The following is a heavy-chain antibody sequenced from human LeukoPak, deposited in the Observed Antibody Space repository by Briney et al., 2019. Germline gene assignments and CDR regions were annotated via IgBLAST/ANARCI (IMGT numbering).Heavy chain of an antibody. CDR1: GGSISSSSYY. CDR3: ARCSAMIVVVTPLCTFDI. Sequence: SETLSLTCTVSGGSISSSSYYWGWIPQPPGKGLEWYGCICGSGSSYYNPSIRVRVTISVDKSQNQFSLKLSPVAAAAAAFYFCARCSAMIVVVTPLCTFDIWGQGTMVTVSS. D-gene: IGHD3-22*01. V-gene: IGHV4-39*07. J-gene: IGHJ3*02. CDR2: ICGSGSS.